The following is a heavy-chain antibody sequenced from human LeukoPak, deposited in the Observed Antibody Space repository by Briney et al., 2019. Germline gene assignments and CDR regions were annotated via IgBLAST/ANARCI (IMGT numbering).Heavy chain of an antibody. V-gene: IGHV3-33*01. D-gene: IGHD5-18*01. CDR3: ARDRGGSGYSHGYYFDY. Sequence: GGSLRVSCAASGLTFSSYGMHWVRQAPGKGLEWVAVICCEGSIQYYADSLKGRFTISRDNSKNTLYLQMNSLRAEDTAVNYCARDRGGSGYSHGYYFDYWGQGTLVTVSS. CDR1: GLTFSSYG. CDR2: ICCEGSIQ. J-gene: IGHJ4*02.